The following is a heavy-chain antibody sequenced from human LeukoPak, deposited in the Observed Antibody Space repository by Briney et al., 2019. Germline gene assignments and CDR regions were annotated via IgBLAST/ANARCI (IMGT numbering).Heavy chain of an antibody. D-gene: IGHD1/OR15-1a*01. CDR1: GGSISSGGYY. J-gene: IGHJ6*02. CDR2: IYYSGST. CDR3: ARQKWEQQGRDYYFNGLDV. Sequence: SETLSLTCTVSGGSISSGGYYWSWIRQPPGKGLEWIGSIYYSGSTNYNPSFTSRVTMSVDRSRNQFSLKLTSVTAADTAVYYCARQKWEQQGRDYYFNGLDVWGPGTTVIVSS. V-gene: IGHV4-39*07.